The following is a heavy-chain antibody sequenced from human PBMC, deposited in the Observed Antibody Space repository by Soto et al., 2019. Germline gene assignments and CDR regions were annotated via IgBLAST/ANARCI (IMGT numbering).Heavy chain of an antibody. CDR1: GFTFSSYS. CDR2: ISSSRSYI. D-gene: IGHD5-18*01. V-gene: IGHV3-21*04. CDR3: ARDWGAPGRGSAIGYYYHFGLDV. Sequence: GGSLRLSCAASGFTFSSYSMNWVRQAPGKGLEWVSSISSSRSYIYYADSVKGRFTISRDNAQNSLFLQMNSLRGEDTAVYYCARDWGAPGRGSAIGYYYHFGLDVWGQGTTVTVSS. J-gene: IGHJ6*02.